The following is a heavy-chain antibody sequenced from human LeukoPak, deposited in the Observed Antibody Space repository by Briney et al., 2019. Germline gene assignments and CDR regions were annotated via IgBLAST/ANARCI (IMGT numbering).Heavy chain of an antibody. CDR3: VLAGSGSFLTGDYNDAFDI. Sequence: GESLKISCKGSGYSFTSYWIGGVRQMPGKGLEWMGIIYLGDSDTRYSPSFQGQVTISADKSISTAYLQWSSLKASDTAMYYCVLAGSGSFLTGDYNDAFDIWGQGTMVTVSS. D-gene: IGHD3-10*01. V-gene: IGHV5-51*01. CDR2: IYLGDSDT. J-gene: IGHJ3*02. CDR1: GYSFTSYW.